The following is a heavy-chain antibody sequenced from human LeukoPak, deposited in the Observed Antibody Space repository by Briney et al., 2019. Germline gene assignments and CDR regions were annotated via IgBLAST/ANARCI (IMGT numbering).Heavy chain of an antibody. D-gene: IGHD5-18*01. CDR3: ANSLGYYFDY. CDR2: INPHSGGT. V-gene: IGHV1-2*02. CDR1: GYTFIVYY. Sequence: GASVKVSCKASGYTFIVYYIHWVRQAPGQGLEWMGWINPHSGGTNYAQKFQGRVTITRDTSISTAYMELSRLRSDDTAVYHCANSLGYYFDYWGQGTLVTVSS. J-gene: IGHJ4*02.